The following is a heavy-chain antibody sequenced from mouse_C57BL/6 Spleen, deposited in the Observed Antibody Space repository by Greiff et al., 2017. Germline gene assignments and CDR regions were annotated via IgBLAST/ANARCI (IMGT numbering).Heavy chain of an antibody. J-gene: IGHJ3*01. CDR2: INPSSGYT. CDR1: GYTFTSST. V-gene: IGHV1-4*01. Sequence: QVQLQQSGAELARPGASVKMSCKASGYTFTSSTMHWVKQRPGQGLEWIGYINPSSGYTKYNQKFKDKATLTADKSSSTAYMQLSSLTSEDSAVYYCARAPDYYGSSSWFAYWGQGTLVTVSA. CDR3: ARAPDYYGSSSWFAY. D-gene: IGHD1-1*01.